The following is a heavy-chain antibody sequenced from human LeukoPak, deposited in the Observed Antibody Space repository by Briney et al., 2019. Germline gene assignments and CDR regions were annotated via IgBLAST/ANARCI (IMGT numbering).Heavy chain of an antibody. CDR2: INHSGST. CDR3: ARGSGGQAAAEGEFDY. CDR1: GGSFSGYY. D-gene: IGHD6-13*01. Sequence: SETLSLTCAVYGGSFSGYYWSWIRQPPGEGLEWIGEINHSGSTNYNPSLKSRVTISVDTSKNQFSLKLSSVTAADTAVYYCARGSGGQAAAEGEFDYWGQGTLVTVSS. V-gene: IGHV4-34*01. J-gene: IGHJ4*02.